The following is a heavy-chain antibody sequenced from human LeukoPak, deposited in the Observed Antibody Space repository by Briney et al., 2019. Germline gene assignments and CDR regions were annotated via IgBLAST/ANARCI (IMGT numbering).Heavy chain of an antibody. CDR3: ASFGELLDY. CDR2: ISSSSSYI. V-gene: IGHV3-21*01. J-gene: IGHJ4*02. D-gene: IGHD3-16*01. Sequence: GGSLRLSCAASGFTFSSYSMNWVRQAPGKGLGWVSSISSSSSYIYYADSVKGRFTISRDNAKNSLYLQMNSLRAEDTAVYYCASFGELLDYWGQGTLVTVSS. CDR1: GFTFSSYS.